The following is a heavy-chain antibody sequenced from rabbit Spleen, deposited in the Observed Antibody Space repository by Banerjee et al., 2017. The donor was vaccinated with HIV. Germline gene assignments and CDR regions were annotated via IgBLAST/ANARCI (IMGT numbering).Heavy chain of an antibody. V-gene: IGHV1S40*01. J-gene: IGHJ4*01. D-gene: IGHD3-1*01. Sequence: QSLEESGGGLVQPEGSLTLTCTASGFSFSSGYYMCWVRQAPGKGLEWIACIGVSSGATYYASWAKGRLTISKTSSTTVTLQMTSLTAADTATYFCARDLDPSRPGDLNLWGPGTLVTVS. CDR2: IGVSSGAT. CDR1: GFSFSSGYY. CDR3: ARDLDPSRPGDLNL.